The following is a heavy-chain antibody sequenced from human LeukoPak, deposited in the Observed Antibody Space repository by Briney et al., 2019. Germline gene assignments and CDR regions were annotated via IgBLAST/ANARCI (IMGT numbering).Heavy chain of an antibody. V-gene: IGHV4-59*11. CDR3: ASRELGTDGDY. CDR1: DGSISSHY. D-gene: IGHD7-27*01. CDR2: ISYSGST. Sequence: SETLSLTCIVSDGSISSHYWSWIRQPPGKGLEWIGDISYSGSTNYNPSLKSRVTISVDTSKNQFSLKLSSVTAADTAVYYCASRELGTDGDYWGQGTLVTVSS. J-gene: IGHJ4*02.